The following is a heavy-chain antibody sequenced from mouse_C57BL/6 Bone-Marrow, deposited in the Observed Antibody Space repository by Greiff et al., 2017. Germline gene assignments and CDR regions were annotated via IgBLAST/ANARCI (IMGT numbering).Heavy chain of an antibody. CDR3: ARHEERITTVVATYYFDY. CDR1: GYTFTEYT. D-gene: IGHD1-1*01. V-gene: IGHV1-62-2*01. CDR2: FYPGSGSI. J-gene: IGHJ2*01. Sequence: QVQLKESGAELVKPGASVKLSCKASGYTFTEYTIHWVKQRSGQGLEWIGWFYPGSGSIKYNEKFKDKATLNADKSSSTVYMELSRLTSEDSAVYFCARHEERITTVVATYYFDYWGQGTTLTVSS.